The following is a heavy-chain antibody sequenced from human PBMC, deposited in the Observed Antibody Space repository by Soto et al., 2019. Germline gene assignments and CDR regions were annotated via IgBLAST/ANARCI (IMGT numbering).Heavy chain of an antibody. CDR2: IYPSDSDT. V-gene: IGHV5-51*01. CDR1: GYSFSTSW. Sequence: LKISCKGSGYSFSTSWIGWVRQMSGEGLEWMGTIYPSDSDTRYSPSFQGQVIISADKSTSTAYLQWRSLKASDTAMYYCATRAEYYDFWSGYYGAWGQGTLVTVSS. J-gene: IGHJ5*02. D-gene: IGHD3-3*01. CDR3: ATRAEYYDFWSGYYGA.